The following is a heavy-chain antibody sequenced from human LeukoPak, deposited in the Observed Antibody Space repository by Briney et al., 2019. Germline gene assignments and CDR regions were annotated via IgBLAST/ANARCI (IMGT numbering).Heavy chain of an antibody. CDR3: AREYGGSYYFDY. D-gene: IGHD1-26*01. CDR2: ISYDGSNK. V-gene: IGHV3-30*01. J-gene: IGHJ4*02. CDR1: GFTFSSYA. Sequence: GGSLRLSCAASGFTFSSYAMHWVRQAPGKGLGWVAVISYDGSNKYYADSVKGRFTISRDNSKNTLYLQMNSLRAEDTAVYYCAREYGGSYYFDYWGQGTLVTVSS.